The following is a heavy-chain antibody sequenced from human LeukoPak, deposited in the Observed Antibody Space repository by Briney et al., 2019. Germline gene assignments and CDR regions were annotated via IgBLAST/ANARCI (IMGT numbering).Heavy chain of an antibody. CDR3: ARDPYSGYDNFDY. Sequence: SETLSLTCAVYGGSFSGYYWSWIRQPPGKGLEWIGEINHSGSTNYNPSLKSRVTISVDTSKNQFSLKLSSVTAADTAVYYCARDPYSGYDNFDYWGQGTLVTVSS. V-gene: IGHV4-34*01. J-gene: IGHJ4*02. CDR1: GGSFSGYY. CDR2: INHSGST. D-gene: IGHD5-12*01.